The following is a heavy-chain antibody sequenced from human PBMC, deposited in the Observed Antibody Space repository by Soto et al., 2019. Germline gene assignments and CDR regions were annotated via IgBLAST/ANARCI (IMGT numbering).Heavy chain of an antibody. CDR3: ARSSWEYPCTSTTCYAS. CDR2: IFYSGIT. D-gene: IGHD2-2*01. Sequence: SETLSLTCTVSGGSISTGDYSWSWVRQSPGKGLKWIGYIFYSGITYYNPSLMSRVMISVDTSKNQFSLKLNSVTAADTAVYYCARSSWEYPCTSTTCYASWGQGTQVTVSS. V-gene: IGHV4-30-4*01. CDR1: GGSISTGDYS. J-gene: IGHJ5*02.